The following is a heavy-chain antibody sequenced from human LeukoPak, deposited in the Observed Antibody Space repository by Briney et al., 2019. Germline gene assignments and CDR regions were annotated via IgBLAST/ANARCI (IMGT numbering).Heavy chain of an antibody. CDR3: ARASSIGAAGLFDS. D-gene: IGHD6-13*01. J-gene: IGHJ4*02. Sequence: GGSLRLSCAVSGFTVSSIYMKWVRQAPGRGLEWVSVIYSGGTAYYADSVKGRFTISRDNSKNTLYLQMNSLRAEDTAVYYCARASSIGAAGLFDSWGQGTLVTVSS. CDR1: GFTVSSIY. CDR2: IYSGGTA. V-gene: IGHV3-53*01.